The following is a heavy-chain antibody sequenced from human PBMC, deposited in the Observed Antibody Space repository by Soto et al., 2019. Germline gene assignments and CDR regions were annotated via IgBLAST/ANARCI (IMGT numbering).Heavy chain of an antibody. CDR1: GGSVSSGSYY. V-gene: IGHV4-61*01. CDR2: IYYSGST. D-gene: IGHD4-17*01. CDR3: ARRYGASFDY. Sequence: PSETLSLTCTVPGGSVSSGSYYWSWIRQPPGKGLEWIGYIYYSGSTNYNPSLKSRVTISVDTSKNQFSLKLSSVTAADTAVYYCARRYGASFDYWGQGTLVTVSS. J-gene: IGHJ4*02.